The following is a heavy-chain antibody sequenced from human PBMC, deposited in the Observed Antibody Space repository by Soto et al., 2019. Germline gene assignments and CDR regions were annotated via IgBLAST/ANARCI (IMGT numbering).Heavy chain of an antibody. J-gene: IGHJ6*01. Sequence: WVSYISSSSSTIYYADSVKGRFTISRDNAKNSLYLQMNSLRDEDTAVYYCARDPRLFGRQLYYYYGMDV. CDR3: ARDPRLFGRQLYYYYGMDV. CDR2: ISSSSSTI. V-gene: IGHV3-48*02. D-gene: IGHD3-3*01.